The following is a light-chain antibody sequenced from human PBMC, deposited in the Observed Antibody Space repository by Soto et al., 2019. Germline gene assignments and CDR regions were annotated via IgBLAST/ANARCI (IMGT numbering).Light chain of an antibody. J-gene: IGKJ4*01. V-gene: IGKV4-1*01. CDR2: WAS. Sequence: DIVMPQSPDSLAVSLGERATINCKSSQSVLYSSNNKNYLAWYQHKPGQPPRLLIYWASTRESGVPDRFSGSGSGTYFTLTISSLQAEDVAVYYCQQYYSTPLTFGGGTRVEI. CDR1: QSVLYSSNNKNY. CDR3: QQYYSTPLT.